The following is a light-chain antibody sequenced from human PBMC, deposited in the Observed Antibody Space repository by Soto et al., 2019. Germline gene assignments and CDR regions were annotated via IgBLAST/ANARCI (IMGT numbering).Light chain of an antibody. CDR2: AAS. CDR3: QQYNSAPFT. J-gene: IGKJ3*01. Sequence: DIQMTQSPSSLSASVGDRVTITCRASQGIRNYLAWYQQKPGKVPKLLIYAASTLQSGVPSRFSGSGSGTDFTLTISSRQPEDVATYYCQQYNSAPFTFGPGTKVDIK. V-gene: IGKV1-27*01. CDR1: QGIRNY.